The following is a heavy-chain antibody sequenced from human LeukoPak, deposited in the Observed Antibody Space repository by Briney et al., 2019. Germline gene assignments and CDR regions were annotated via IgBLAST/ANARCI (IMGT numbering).Heavy chain of an antibody. CDR1: GYTFTSYG. V-gene: IGHV1-18*01. Sequence: ASVKVSCKASGYTFTSYGISWVRQAPGQGLERMGWISAYTGNTNYAQKLQGRVTMTTDTSTSTAYMELRSLGSYDSVVYDCARYRDGYNYREVDYWGQGTLVTVSS. D-gene: IGHD5-24*01. J-gene: IGHJ4*02. CDR2: ISAYTGNT. CDR3: ARYRDGYNYREVDY.